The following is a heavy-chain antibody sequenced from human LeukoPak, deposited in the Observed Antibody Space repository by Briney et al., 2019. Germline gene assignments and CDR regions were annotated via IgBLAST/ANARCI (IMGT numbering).Heavy chain of an antibody. J-gene: IGHJ4*02. Sequence: SETLSLTCAVYGGSFSGYYWSWLRQPPGKGLEWIGEINHSGSTNYNPSLKSRVTISVDTSKNQFSLKLSSVTAADTAVYYCASGRRTYSSGWYDYWGQGTLVTVSS. CDR1: GGSFSGYY. D-gene: IGHD6-19*01. CDR2: INHSGST. CDR3: ASGRRTYSSGWYDY. V-gene: IGHV4-34*01.